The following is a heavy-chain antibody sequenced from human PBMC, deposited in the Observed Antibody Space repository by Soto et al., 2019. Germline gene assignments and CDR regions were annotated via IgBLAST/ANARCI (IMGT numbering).Heavy chain of an antibody. D-gene: IGHD1-26*01. V-gene: IGHV3-23*01. CDR1: GSTFSTYG. Sequence: EVLLLESGGGLVQPGGSLRLSCAASGSTFSTYGTTWVRQTPRKGLEWVSGISSSSGKIFYADSVQGRFTISRDNSKRELYLQMNSLRDEDTAVYYCTRWDGYADGWGQGTTVIVSS. CDR3: TRWDGYADG. CDR2: ISSSSGKI. J-gene: IGHJ6*02.